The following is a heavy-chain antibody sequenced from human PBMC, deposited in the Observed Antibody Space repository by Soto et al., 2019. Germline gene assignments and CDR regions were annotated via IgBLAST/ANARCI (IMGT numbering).Heavy chain of an antibody. D-gene: IGHD4-17*01. V-gene: IGHV1-3*01. J-gene: IGHJ3*02. CDR2: INAGNGNT. CDR1: GYTFTIYA. Sequence: ASVKVSCKASGYTFTIYAMHCVLQAPGQRLEWMGWINAGNGNTKYSQKFQGRVTITRDTSASTAYMELSSLRSEDTAVYYCARHGDPYDAFDIWGQGTMVTVSS. CDR3: ARHGDPYDAFDI.